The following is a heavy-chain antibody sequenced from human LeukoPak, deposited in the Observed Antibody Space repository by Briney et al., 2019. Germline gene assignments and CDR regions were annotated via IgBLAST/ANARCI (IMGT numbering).Heavy chain of an antibody. J-gene: IGHJ4*02. CDR3: ASSGSYRFDY. D-gene: IGHD1-26*01. Sequence: GGSLRLSCAASGFIFSNYGMNWVRQAPGKGLEWVSHITASGTAMFYADSVKGRFTISRDNAKNSLYLQMNSLRDEDTAVYYCASSGSYRFDYWGQGTLVTVSS. CDR1: GFIFSNYG. V-gene: IGHV3-48*02. CDR2: ITASGTAM.